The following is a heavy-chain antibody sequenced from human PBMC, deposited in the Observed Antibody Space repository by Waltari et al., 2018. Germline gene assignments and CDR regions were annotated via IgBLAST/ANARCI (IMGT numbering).Heavy chain of an antibody. CDR1: EFTFSSYA. D-gene: IGHD3-22*01. J-gene: IGHJ6*02. Sequence: QVQLVESGGGVAQPGRSLRLSCAASEFTFSSYAMHWVRQAPGKGLGWVAVMSYNGRNISDVDAVKGRFTISRDNSKGTLYLQMNSLRAEDTAIYYCARDYCDRTNCHGMDVWGQGTTVTVS. CDR3: ARDYCDRTNCHGMDV. V-gene: IGHV3-30*04. CDR2: MSYNGRNI.